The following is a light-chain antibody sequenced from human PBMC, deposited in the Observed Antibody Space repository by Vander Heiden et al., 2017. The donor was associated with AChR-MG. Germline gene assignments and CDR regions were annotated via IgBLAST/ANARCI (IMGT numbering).Light chain of an antibody. CDR1: QDNKKS. CDR2: GAS. CDR3: QQYYGFPRT. Sequence: DIQMTQSPSSLSASVGDRVTITSRASQDNKKSLAWYQQKPGKAPKLLLYGASSLDGGVPSRFSGSGSGTDYTLTISSLQPEDVVTYYCQQYYGFPRTFGQGTKVEIK. V-gene: IGKV1-NL1*01. J-gene: IGKJ1*01.